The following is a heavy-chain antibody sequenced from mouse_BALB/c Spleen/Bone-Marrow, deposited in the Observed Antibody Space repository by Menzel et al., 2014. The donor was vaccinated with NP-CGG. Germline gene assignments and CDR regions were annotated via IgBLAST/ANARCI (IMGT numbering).Heavy chain of an antibody. CDR3: ARGGGMDY. CDR1: GYTFTSYY. Sequence: QVQLKQSGPELVKPGASVQMSCKASGYTFTSYYIHWVKQRPGQGLEWIGWIYPGDGSTKYNEKFKGKTTLTADKSSSTAYMLLSSLTSEDSAIYFCARGGGMDYWGQGTSVTVSS. V-gene: IGHV1S56*01. CDR2: IYPGDGST. J-gene: IGHJ4*01.